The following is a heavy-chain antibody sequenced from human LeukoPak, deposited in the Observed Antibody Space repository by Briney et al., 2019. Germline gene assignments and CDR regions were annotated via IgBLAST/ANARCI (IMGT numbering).Heavy chain of an antibody. CDR2: ISSNGGST. V-gene: IGHV3-64*01. CDR1: GFTFSSYA. Sequence: GGSLRLSCVVSGFTFSSYAMHWVRQATGKALEYVSAISSNGGSTYYANSVKGRFTISRDNYKNTLYLQMGSLRVEDMAVYYCARASSGWYGYWGQGTLVTVSS. J-gene: IGHJ4*02. CDR3: ARASSGWYGY. D-gene: IGHD6-19*01.